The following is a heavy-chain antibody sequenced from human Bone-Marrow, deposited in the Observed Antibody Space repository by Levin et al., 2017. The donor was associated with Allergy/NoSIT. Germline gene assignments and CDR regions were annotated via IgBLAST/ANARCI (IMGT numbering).Heavy chain of an antibody. CDR1: GGSISSSNW. J-gene: IGHJ6*03. Sequence: SETLSLTCAVSGGSISSSNWWSWVRQPPGKGLEWIGEIYHSGSTNYNPSLKSRVTISVDKSKNQFSLKLSSVTAADTAVYYCARVFRVGGPVVVPAAMRGGSVYYYYYMDVWGKGTTVTVSS. CDR2: IYHSGST. D-gene: IGHD2-2*01. CDR3: ARVFRVGGPVVVPAAMRGGSVYYYYYMDV. V-gene: IGHV4-4*02.